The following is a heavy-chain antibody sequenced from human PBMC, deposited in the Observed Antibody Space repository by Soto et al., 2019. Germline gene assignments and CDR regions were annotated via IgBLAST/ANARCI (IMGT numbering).Heavy chain of an antibody. Sequence: GGSLRLSCAASGFTFSSYAMHWVRQAPGKGLEWVAVISYDGSNKYYADSVKGRFTISRDNSKNTLYLQMNSLRAEDTAVYYCARDANYYDSRGPVLYWGQGTLVTVSS. CDR3: ARDANYYDSRGPVLY. D-gene: IGHD3-22*01. V-gene: IGHV3-30-3*01. CDR2: ISYDGSNK. CDR1: GFTFSSYA. J-gene: IGHJ4*02.